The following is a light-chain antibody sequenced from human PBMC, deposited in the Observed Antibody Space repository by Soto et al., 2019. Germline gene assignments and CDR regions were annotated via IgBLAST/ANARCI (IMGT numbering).Light chain of an antibody. CDR1: SRDVGGYHY. J-gene: IGLJ1*01. V-gene: IGLV2-14*01. CDR3: SSYGSTSSRYV. Sequence: QSALTQPASVSGSPGQSITISCTGTSRDVGGYHYVSWYQHHPGKAPKLMIYEVSNRPSGVSNRFSGSKSGNTASLTISGLQAEDEADYFCSSYGSTSSRYVFGTGTKLTVL. CDR2: EVS.